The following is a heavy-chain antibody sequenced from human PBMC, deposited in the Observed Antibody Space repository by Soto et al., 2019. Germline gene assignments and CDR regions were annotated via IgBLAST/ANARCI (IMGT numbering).Heavy chain of an antibody. Sequence: GGSLRLSCAAPGFTVSNYAMTWVRQAPGKGLEWVSTISDNGGSTFYADSVKGRFTISRDNSRKTLYLQMNSLRAEDTAVYYCAKGLVPAAKTSLNDYWGQGTLVTVSS. J-gene: IGHJ4*02. CDR2: ISDNGGST. D-gene: IGHD2-2*01. CDR1: GFTVSNYA. CDR3: AKGLVPAAKTSLNDY. V-gene: IGHV3-23*01.